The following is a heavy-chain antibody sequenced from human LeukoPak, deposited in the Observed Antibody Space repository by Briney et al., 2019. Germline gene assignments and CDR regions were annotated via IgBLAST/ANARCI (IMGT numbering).Heavy chain of an antibody. D-gene: IGHD6-19*01. J-gene: IGHJ4*02. Sequence: PGGSLRLSCAASGFTFSSYSMNWVRQAPGKGLEWVSSISSSSSYIYYADSVKGRFTISRDNAKNSLYLQMNSLRAEDTAVYYCARGTSASGWHFDYWGQGTLVTVSS. CDR2: ISSSSSYI. CDR3: ARGTSASGWHFDY. V-gene: IGHV3-21*01. CDR1: GFTFSSYS.